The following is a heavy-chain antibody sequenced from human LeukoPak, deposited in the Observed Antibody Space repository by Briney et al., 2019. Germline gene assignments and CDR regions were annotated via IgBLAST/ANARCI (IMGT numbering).Heavy chain of an antibody. Sequence: GGSLRLSCAASGFTFSSYEMNWVRQAPGKGLEWVSYISSSGSTIYNADSVKGRFTISIDNAKNSLYLHMNSLRAEDTAIYYCARGSGYYYFDFDYWGQGTLVTVSS. CDR3: ARGSGYYYFDFDY. CDR2: ISSSGSTI. V-gene: IGHV3-48*03. CDR1: GFTFSSYE. J-gene: IGHJ4*02. D-gene: IGHD3-22*01.